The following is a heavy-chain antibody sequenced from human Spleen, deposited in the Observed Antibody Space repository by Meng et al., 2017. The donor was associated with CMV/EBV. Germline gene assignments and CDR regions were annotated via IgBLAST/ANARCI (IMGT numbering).Heavy chain of an antibody. V-gene: IGHV3-11*01. Sequence: GESLKISCAASGFTFSDYYMSWIRQAPGKGLEWVSYISSSGSTIYYADSVKGRFTISRDNAKNSLYLQMNSLRAEDTAVYYCARGGDCSSTSCYNDDYWGQGTLVTVSS. J-gene: IGHJ4*02. CDR3: ARGGDCSSTSCYNDDY. D-gene: IGHD2-2*02. CDR1: GFTFSDYY. CDR2: ISSSGSTI.